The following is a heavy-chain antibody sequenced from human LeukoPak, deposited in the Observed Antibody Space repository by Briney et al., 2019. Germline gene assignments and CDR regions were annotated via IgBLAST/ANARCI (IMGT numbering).Heavy chain of an antibody. Sequence: SETLSLTCAVYGGSFSGYYWSWIRQPPGKGLEWIGEINHSGSTNYNPSLKSRGTISVDTSKNQFSLKLSSVTAADTAVYYCARGWYRAFDIWGQGTMVTVSS. CDR1: GGSFSGYY. V-gene: IGHV4-34*01. J-gene: IGHJ3*02. D-gene: IGHD6-13*01. CDR2: INHSGST. CDR3: ARGWYRAFDI.